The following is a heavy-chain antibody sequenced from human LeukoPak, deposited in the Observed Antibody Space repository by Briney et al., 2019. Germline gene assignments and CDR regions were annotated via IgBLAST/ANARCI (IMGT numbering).Heavy chain of an antibody. CDR1: GFTFSSYG. J-gene: IGHJ4*02. CDR2: ISGSSSTI. CDR3: ARSYCSGGSCTQIDY. Sequence: PGGSLRLSCAASGFTFSSYGMHWVRQAPGLGLERVSYISGSSSTIYYVDSVKGRFTISRDNAKNSLYLQMNSLRAEDTAVYYCARSYCSGGSCTQIDYWGQGTLVSVSS. D-gene: IGHD2-15*01. V-gene: IGHV3-48*01.